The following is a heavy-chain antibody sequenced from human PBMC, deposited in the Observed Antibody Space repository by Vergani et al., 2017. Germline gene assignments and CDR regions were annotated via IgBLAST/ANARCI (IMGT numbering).Heavy chain of an antibody. CDR2: ISSSSSYR. CDR3: ARDGAAYCGGDCYSFSGY. V-gene: IGHV3-21*01. Sequence: EVQLVESGGGLVKPGGSLRLSCAASGFTFSSYSMNWVRQAPGKGLEWVSSISSSSSYRYYADSVKGRFTISRDNAKNSLYLQMNSLRAEDTAVYYCARDGAAYCGGDCYSFSGYWGQGTLVTVSS. J-gene: IGHJ4*02. CDR1: GFTFSSYS. D-gene: IGHD2-21*02.